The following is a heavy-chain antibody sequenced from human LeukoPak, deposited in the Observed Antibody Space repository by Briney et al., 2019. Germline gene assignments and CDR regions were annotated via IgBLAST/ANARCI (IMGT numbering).Heavy chain of an antibody. J-gene: IGHJ6*02. D-gene: IGHD6-13*01. CDR3: ARVERGTDSSSWGPYYYYGMDV. V-gene: IGHV4-34*01. CDR2: INHSGST. Sequence: SETLSLTCAVYGGSFSGYYWSWIRQPPGKGLEWIGEINHSGSTNYNPSLKSRVTISVDTSKNQFSLKLSSVTAADTAVYYCARVERGTDSSSWGPYYYYGMDVWGQGTTVTVSS. CDR1: GGSFSGYY.